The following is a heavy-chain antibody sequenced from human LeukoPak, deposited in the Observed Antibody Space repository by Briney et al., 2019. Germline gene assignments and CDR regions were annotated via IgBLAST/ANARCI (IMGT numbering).Heavy chain of an antibody. V-gene: IGHV1-2*02. CDR1: GYTFTRYY. D-gene: IGHD2-2*01. CDR2: INPNSGGT. Sequence: ASVKVSCKASGYTFTRYYIHWVGQAPGQGVEWMGWINPNSGGTNYAQKFQGRVTVTRDMSISTAYMELSRLSSDDTAVYYCARTHCSSTSCYPYFDFCGQGTLVTVSS. J-gene: IGHJ4*02. CDR3: ARTHCSSTSCYPYFDF.